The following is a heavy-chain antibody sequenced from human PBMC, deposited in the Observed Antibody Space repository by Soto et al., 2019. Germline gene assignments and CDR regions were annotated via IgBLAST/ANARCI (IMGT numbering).Heavy chain of an antibody. Sequence: SLRLSCAASGFTFDDYAMHWVRQAPGKGLEWVSGISWNSGSIGYADSVTGRFTISRDNAKNFLYLQMNSLRDEDTALYYCAKDIGESRRLRAAAGVYYYYGMDVWGQGTTVTVS. D-gene: IGHD6-13*01. CDR3: AKDIGESRRLRAAAGVYYYYGMDV. V-gene: IGHV3-9*01. J-gene: IGHJ6*02. CDR1: GFTFDDYA. CDR2: ISWNSGSI.